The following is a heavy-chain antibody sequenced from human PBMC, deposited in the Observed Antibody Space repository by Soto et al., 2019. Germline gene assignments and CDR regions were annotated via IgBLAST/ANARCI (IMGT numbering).Heavy chain of an antibody. Sequence: SETLSLTCTVSGGSISSGGYYWSWIRQHPGKGLEWIGYIYYSGSTYYNPSLKSRVTISVDTSKNQFSLKLSSVTAADTAVYYCARITTFLYYYDSSGWFSGAFDIWGQGTMVTVSS. J-gene: IGHJ3*02. CDR3: ARITTFLYYYDSSGWFSGAFDI. CDR1: GGSISSGGYY. D-gene: IGHD3-22*01. CDR2: IYYSGST. V-gene: IGHV4-31*03.